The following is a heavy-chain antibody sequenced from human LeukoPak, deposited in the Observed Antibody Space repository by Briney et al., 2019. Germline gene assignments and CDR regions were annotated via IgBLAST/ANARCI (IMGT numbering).Heavy chain of an antibody. J-gene: IGHJ4*02. D-gene: IGHD4-17*01. Sequence: PGGSPRLSCGASGFTFTSFTMTWVRQAPRKGLEWVSSISSSSGYIYYADSVKGRFTISRDNAKNSVFLQMNSLRGEDTAVCYCARMWDYGDYKDWGQGTLVTVSS. CDR2: ISSSSGYI. CDR3: ARMWDYGDYKD. CDR1: GFTFTSFT. V-gene: IGHV3-21*01.